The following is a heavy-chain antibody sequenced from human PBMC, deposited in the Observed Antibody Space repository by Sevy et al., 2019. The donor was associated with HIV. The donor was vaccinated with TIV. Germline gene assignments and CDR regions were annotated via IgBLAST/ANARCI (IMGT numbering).Heavy chain of an antibody. J-gene: IGHJ6*04. CDR1: GYTFTTFA. V-gene: IGHV1-18*01. CDR3: ARGRAPNSMDV. CDR2: ITTYNGGT. Sequence: ASVKVSCKTSGYTFTTFAITWVRQAPGQGLEWMGWITTYNGGTHSAQKFQDRVTMTADTSTQTVYLELRSLTSEDTAIYYCARGRAPNSMDVWGKGSTVTVSS.